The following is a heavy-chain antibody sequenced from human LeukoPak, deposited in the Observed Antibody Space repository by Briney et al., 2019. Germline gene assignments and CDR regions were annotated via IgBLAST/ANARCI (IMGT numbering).Heavy chain of an antibody. Sequence: GGSLRLSCAASGFTFSSYAMSWVRQAPGKGLEWVSAISGSGGSTYYADSVKGRFTISRDNSKNTLYLQMNSLRAEDTAVYYCAKVPYGSGGYYNPVYFFDYWGQGTLVTVSS. CDR2: ISGSGGST. V-gene: IGHV3-23*01. D-gene: IGHD3-10*01. CDR3: AKVPYGSGGYYNPVYFFDY. CDR1: GFTFSSYA. J-gene: IGHJ4*02.